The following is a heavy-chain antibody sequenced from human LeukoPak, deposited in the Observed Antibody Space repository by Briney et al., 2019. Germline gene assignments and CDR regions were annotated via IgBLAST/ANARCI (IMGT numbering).Heavy chain of an antibody. J-gene: IGHJ4*02. CDR1: GFTFDRYT. Sequence: GGSLRLSCATSGFTFDRYTIHWVRQAPGKGLEWVSLAGWAGGTTYYSDSVRGRFTISRDSGKHSVYLQMNSLTTDDTAFYFCAKELDTMFFDYWGQGALVTVPS. CDR3: AKELDTMFFDY. D-gene: IGHD3-10*02. V-gene: IGHV3-43*01. CDR2: AGWAGGTT.